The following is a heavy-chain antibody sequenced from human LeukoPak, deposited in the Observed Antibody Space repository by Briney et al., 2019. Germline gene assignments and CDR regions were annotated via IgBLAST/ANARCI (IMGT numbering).Heavy chain of an antibody. V-gene: IGHV1-69*06. CDR2: IIPIFGTA. J-gene: IGHJ3*01. CDR3: AREHGSGGKGVDL. Sequence: SVKVSCKASGGTFSSYAISWVRQAPGQGLEWMGGIIPIFGTANYAQKFQGRVTITADKSTSTAYMELSSLRTEDTAGYYYAREHGSGGKGVDLWGQGTMVTVSS. CDR1: GGTFSSYA. D-gene: IGHD3-10*01.